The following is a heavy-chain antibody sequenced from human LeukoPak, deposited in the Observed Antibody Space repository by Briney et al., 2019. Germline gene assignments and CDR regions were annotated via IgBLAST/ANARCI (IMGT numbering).Heavy chain of an antibody. CDR2: ISASGDVT. V-gene: IGHV3-23*01. Sequence: GGSLRLSCAASGFTFSKFPMGWVRQAPGRGLEWVSAISASGDVTFYADSLRGRFTISRDNSKSTLYLQMNGLRAEDTAIFYCAKSLFTSATGTGRAFHIWGQATRVTVSS. CDR3: AKSLFTSATGTGRAFHI. J-gene: IGHJ3*02. CDR1: GFTFSKFP. D-gene: IGHD1-1*01.